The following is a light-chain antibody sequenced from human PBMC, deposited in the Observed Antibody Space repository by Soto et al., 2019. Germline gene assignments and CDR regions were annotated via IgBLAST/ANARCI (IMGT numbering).Light chain of an antibody. CDR3: HQYGSSPLLT. CDR2: GAS. CDR1: QSVSSSY. V-gene: IGKV3-20*01. Sequence: EIVLTQSPGTLSLSPGERATLSCRASQSVSSSYLAWYQQKPGQAPRLLIYGASSRATGIPDRFSGSGSGTDFTLNISRLEPEDFAVYYCHQYGSSPLLTFGGGTKVEIK. J-gene: IGKJ4*01.